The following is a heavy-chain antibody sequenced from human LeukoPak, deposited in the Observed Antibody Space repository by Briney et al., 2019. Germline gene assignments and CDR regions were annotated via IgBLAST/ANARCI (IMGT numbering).Heavy chain of an antibody. Sequence: GGSLRLSCAASGFTFNKYWMHWVRQVPGKGLEWVSFISSSGSTTYYADSLKGRFTISRDNAKNSLYLQMNSLRVEDTAVYYCARYHYGSLYFDYWGQGTLVTVSS. J-gene: IGHJ4*02. D-gene: IGHD4-17*01. CDR2: ISSSGSTT. CDR3: ARYHYGSLYFDY. V-gene: IGHV3-48*04. CDR1: GFTFNKYW.